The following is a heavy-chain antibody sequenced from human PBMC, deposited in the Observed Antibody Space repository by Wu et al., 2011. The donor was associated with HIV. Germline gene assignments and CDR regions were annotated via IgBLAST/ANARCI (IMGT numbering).Heavy chain of an antibody. V-gene: IGHV1-18*01. CDR2: INTNNGEV. CDR1: GGTFNSYA. CDR3: ARDPPGYPYFFDY. J-gene: IGHJ4*02. Sequence: QVQLVQSGAEVKKPGSSVKVSCKASGGTFNSYAISWVRQAPGQGLEWIAWINTNNGEVKSAQKLQGRITVTADTSSTTVYMEVRSLRSDDTAIYFCARDPPGYPYFFDYWGQGTLVTVSS. D-gene: IGHD5-12*01.